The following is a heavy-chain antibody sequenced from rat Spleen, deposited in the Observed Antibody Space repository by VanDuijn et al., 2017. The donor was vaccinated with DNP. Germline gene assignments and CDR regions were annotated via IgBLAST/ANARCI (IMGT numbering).Heavy chain of an antibody. V-gene: IGHV5S10*01. CDR2: ILYDGSRT. Sequence: EVQLVESGGDLVQPGRSLKLSCAASGFTFSDYNMAWVRQAPTKGLEWVATILYDGSRTYYRDSVKGRFTLSRDNAKSTLYLHLNSLKSEDTATYYCVRQRVMYTTATGFAYWGQGTLVSVSS. D-gene: IGHD1-6*01. CDR3: VRQRVMYTTATGFAY. J-gene: IGHJ3*01. CDR1: GFTFSDYN.